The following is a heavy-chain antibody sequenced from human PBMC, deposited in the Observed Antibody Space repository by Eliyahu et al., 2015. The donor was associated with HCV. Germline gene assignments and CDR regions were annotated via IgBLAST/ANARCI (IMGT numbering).Heavy chain of an antibody. CDR1: GGSISRSSYH. V-gene: IGHV4-61*02. CDR3: VRGEGAGFCSSPSCFQVGYYFYMDV. J-gene: IGHJ6*03. CDR2: IFASGNT. Sequence: QVQLQESGPGLVKPSQTLSLTCTVSGGSISRSSYHWGWIRXPAGKGLEWIGRIFASGNTNYNPSLQSRVAISVDTSKNQFSLYLTSMTAADTAVYYCVRGEGAGFCSSPSCFQVGYYFYMDVWGKGTTVTVSS. D-gene: IGHD2-2*01.